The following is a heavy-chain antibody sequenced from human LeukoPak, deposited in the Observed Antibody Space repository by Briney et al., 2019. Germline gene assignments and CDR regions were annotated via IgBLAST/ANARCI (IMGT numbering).Heavy chain of an antibody. J-gene: IGHJ4*02. CDR1: GASFTGYY. CDR3: ARELELRY. Sequence: SETLSLTCDVYGASFTGYYWNWIRQSPGKGLEWIGEMNQRGSMNYNPSLKSRVTISVDRSKNQFSLKLSSVTAADTAVYYCARELELRYWGQGTLVTVSS. D-gene: IGHD1-7*01. CDR2: MNQRGSM. V-gene: IGHV4-34*01.